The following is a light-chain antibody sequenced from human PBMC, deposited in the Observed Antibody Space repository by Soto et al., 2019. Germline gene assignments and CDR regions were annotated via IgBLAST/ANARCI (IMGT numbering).Light chain of an antibody. V-gene: IGLV2-14*01. CDR3: SLYTSSSTLGV. CDR2: EVS. CDR1: SSDVGGYNY. Sequence: QSALTQPASVSGSPGQSITISCTGTSSDVGGYNYVSWYQQHPGKAPKLMIYEVSNRPSGVSNRFSGSKSGNTASLTISGLQAEYEADYYCSLYTSSSTLGVFGGGTKLTVL. J-gene: IGLJ2*01.